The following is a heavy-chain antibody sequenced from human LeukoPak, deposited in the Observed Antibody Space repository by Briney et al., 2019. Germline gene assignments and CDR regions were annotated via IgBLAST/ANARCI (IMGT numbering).Heavy chain of an antibody. CDR3: ARAGGWAREDYKAEALDI. Sequence: GASVKVSCKASGYTFTNFGISWVRQAPGQGLEWMGWISAYNGNTNYAQKVQDRVTMTTDTSTSTAYMELRSLRSDDTAVYYCARAGGWAREDYKAEALDIWGQGTMVTVSS. V-gene: IGHV1-18*01. D-gene: IGHD4-11*01. CDR2: ISAYNGNT. J-gene: IGHJ3*02. CDR1: GYTFTNFG.